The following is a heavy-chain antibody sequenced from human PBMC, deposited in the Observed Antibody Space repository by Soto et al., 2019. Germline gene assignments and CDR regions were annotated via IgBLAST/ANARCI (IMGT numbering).Heavy chain of an antibody. Sequence: PSETLSLTCTVSGGSITTGGSYWSGIRQHPGKGLGWIGNIYHSGNTYYNPSLQRRRTISVDTSKNHFSLMVDSVTAADTAVYYCSMARFQVLYGKPYFDSWGQGTLVTVSS. CDR1: GGSITTGGSY. D-gene: IGHD2-2*02. V-gene: IGHV4-31*03. CDR3: SMARFQVLYGKPYFDS. CDR2: IYHSGNT. J-gene: IGHJ4*02.